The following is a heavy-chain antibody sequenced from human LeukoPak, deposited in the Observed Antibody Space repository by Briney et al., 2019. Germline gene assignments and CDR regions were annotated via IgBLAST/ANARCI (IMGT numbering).Heavy chain of an antibody. CDR1: GYTFTGYY. J-gene: IGHJ3*02. CDR2: INPNGGGT. CDR3: ARGGLIAVAGSRDAFDI. D-gene: IGHD6-19*01. V-gene: IGHV1-2*04. Sequence: ASVTVSSKASGYTFTGYYMHWVRQAPGQGLEWMGWINPNGGGTNYAQKFQGWVTMTRDTSISTAYMELSRLRSDDTAVYYCARGGLIAVAGSRDAFDIWGQGTMVTVSS.